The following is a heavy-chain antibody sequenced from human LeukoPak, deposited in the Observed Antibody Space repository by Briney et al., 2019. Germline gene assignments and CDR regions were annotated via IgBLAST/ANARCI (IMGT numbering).Heavy chain of an antibody. CDR3: ARGPYALKFYYGSGTNLRSPFDY. Sequence: PGGSLRLSCAASGFTFSSYSMNWVRQAPGKGLEWVSSISSSGNYIYYADSVKGRFTISRDNAKNSLYLQMNSLRAEDTAVYYCARGPYALKFYYGSGTNLRSPFDYRGQGTLVTVSS. V-gene: IGHV3-21*01. CDR1: GFTFSSYS. J-gene: IGHJ4*02. D-gene: IGHD3-10*01. CDR2: ISSSGNYI.